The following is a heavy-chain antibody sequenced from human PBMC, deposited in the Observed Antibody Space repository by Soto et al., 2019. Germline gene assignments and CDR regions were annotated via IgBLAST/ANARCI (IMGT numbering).Heavy chain of an antibody. J-gene: IGHJ6*02. CDR1: GYSFTNYW. Sequence: GESLKISCKASGYSFTNYWISWVRQMPGKGLEWMGRIDPSDSYTNYSPSFQGHVTISTDKSISTAYLQWSSLKASDTAMYYCARPIAARRGFYGMDVWGQGTTVTVSS. CDR3: ARPIAARRGFYGMDV. CDR2: IDPSDSYT. D-gene: IGHD6-6*01. V-gene: IGHV5-10-1*01.